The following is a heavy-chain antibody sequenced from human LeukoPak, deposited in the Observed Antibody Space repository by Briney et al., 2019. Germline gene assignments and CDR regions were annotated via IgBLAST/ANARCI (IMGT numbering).Heavy chain of an antibody. J-gene: IGHJ4*02. D-gene: IGHD6-6*01. CDR2: ISTSSSYI. CDR1: GFTFSSYS. Sequence: GGSLRLSCAASGFTFSSYSMNWVRQAPGKGLEWVSSISTSSSYINYADSVKGRFTISRDNAKKSLYLQMNSLRADDTAVYYCARRYSTSSVEDFDYWGQGTLVTVSS. CDR3: ARRYSTSSVEDFDY. V-gene: IGHV3-21*01.